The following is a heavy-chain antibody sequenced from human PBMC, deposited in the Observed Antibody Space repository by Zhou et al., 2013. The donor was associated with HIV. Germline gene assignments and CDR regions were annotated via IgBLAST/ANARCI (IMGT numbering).Heavy chain of an antibody. J-gene: IGHJ3*02. D-gene: IGHD3-16*01. CDR3: ATDRVLEERLQNALAI. CDR2: IIPIFGTP. Sequence: QVRLAQSGAQLKKPGSSVKVSCTASGGTFSNFPISWVRQVPGQGLEWMGGIIPIFGTPNYADKFRARLTISIDELTTTTYMDLGSLTSEDTAMYYCATDRVLEERLQNALAIWGQGTMVSVSS. CDR1: GGTFSNFP. V-gene: IGHV1-69*05.